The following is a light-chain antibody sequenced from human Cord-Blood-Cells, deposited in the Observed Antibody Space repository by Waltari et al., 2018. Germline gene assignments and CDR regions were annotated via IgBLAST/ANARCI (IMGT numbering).Light chain of an antibody. J-gene: IGLJ1*01. Sequence: QSALTQPASVSGSPGQSITIPCPGTSSDAGGYNYVSWYQQHPGKAPKLMIYDVSNRPSGVSNRFSGSKSGNTASLTISGLQAEDEADYYCSSYTSSSTYVFGTGTKVTVL. CDR1: SSDAGGYNY. V-gene: IGLV2-14*01. CDR2: DVS. CDR3: SSYTSSSTYV.